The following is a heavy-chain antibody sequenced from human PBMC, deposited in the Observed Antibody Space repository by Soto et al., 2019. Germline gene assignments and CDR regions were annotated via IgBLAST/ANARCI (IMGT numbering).Heavy chain of an antibody. CDR1: GGSVRSGSYY. D-gene: IGHD3-22*01. V-gene: IGHV4-61*01. Sequence: SETLSLTCSVSGGSVRSGSYYWTWIRQPPGKGLEWIGYIYQSGTTNYNASLKSRVTISIDTSKNQFFLKLNSVTAADTAVYYCARDSSGRHDYWGQGTLVTVS. CDR2: IYQSGTT. J-gene: IGHJ4*02. CDR3: ARDSSGRHDY.